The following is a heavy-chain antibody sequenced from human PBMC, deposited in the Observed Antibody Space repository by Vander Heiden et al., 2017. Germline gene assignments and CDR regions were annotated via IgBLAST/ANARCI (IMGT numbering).Heavy chain of an antibody. Sequence: EEQLVESAGGLVQPGGSLRLSCAASGFPFSTYSMAWVRPAPGKGLEWVSYMSSSGSTKHYADSVKGRLTISRDNAKNSLYLQVSSLRDEDTAVYYCARVKGGASVGYYFDFWGQGTLVTVSS. CDR2: MSSSGSTK. CDR1: GFPFSTYS. V-gene: IGHV3-48*02. CDR3: ARVKGGASVGYYFDF. J-gene: IGHJ4*02. D-gene: IGHD1-26*01.